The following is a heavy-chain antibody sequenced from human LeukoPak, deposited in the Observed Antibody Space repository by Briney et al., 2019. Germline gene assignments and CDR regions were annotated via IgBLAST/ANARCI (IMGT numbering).Heavy chain of an antibody. V-gene: IGHV4-39*07. Sequence: SETLSLTCTVSGGSISSSIYYWGWIRQPPGKGLESIGSIYYSGSTNYNPSLKSRVTISVDTSKNQFSLKLSSVTAADTAVYYCASITIFGVAQNWFDPWGQGTLVTVSS. CDR2: IYYSGST. CDR3: ASITIFGVAQNWFDP. J-gene: IGHJ5*02. D-gene: IGHD3-3*01. CDR1: GGSISSSIYY.